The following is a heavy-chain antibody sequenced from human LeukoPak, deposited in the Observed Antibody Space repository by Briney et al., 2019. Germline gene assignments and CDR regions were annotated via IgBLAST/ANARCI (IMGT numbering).Heavy chain of an antibody. J-gene: IGHJ4*02. CDR3: SRENGAFSPFGY. D-gene: IGHD2-8*01. V-gene: IGHV4-39*02. CDR1: GGSITNNHYY. Sequence: SETLSLTCAVSGGSITNNHYYWGWIRQPPGKGLEWIGSIHYSGNTHYNASLRSRVTISADKSKNHLSLNLTSVTAADTAVYYCSRENGAFSPFGYWGQGTLVTVPS. CDR2: IHYSGNT.